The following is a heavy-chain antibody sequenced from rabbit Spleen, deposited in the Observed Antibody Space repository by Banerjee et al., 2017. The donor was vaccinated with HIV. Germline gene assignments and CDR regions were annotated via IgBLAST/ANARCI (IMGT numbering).Heavy chain of an antibody. CDR2: IYISSGTT. Sequence: QQQLEESGGGLVKPGGTLTLTCKVSGIDFSSYYYICWVRQAPGKGLDLIACIYISSGTTWYASWVNGRFTISRSTSLNTVDLKMTSLTAADTATYFCARDGAGGSYFALWGPGTLVTVS. J-gene: IGHJ4*01. CDR3: ARDGAGGSYFAL. V-gene: IGHV1S43*01. D-gene: IGHD8-1*01. CDR1: GIDFSSYYY.